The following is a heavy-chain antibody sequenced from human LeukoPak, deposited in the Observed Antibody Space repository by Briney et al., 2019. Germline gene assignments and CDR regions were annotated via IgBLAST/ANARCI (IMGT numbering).Heavy chain of an antibody. D-gene: IGHD3-22*01. CDR2: INQSGST. CDR3: ARGLWGYYDSSGYTPGPLFDY. J-gene: IGHJ4*02. Sequence: SETLSLTCAVYGGSFSGYYWSWIRQPPGKGLEWIGEINQSGSTNYNPSLKSRVTISVDTSKNQFSMKLSSVTAADTAVYYGARGLWGYYDSSGYTPGPLFDYCGQGTLVTVSS. V-gene: IGHV4-34*01. CDR1: GGSFSGYY.